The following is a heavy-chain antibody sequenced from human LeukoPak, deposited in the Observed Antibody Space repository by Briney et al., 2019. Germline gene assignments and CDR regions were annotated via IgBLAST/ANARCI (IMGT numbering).Heavy chain of an antibody. Sequence: VASVKVSCKASGYTFTRYAMNWVRQAPGQGLEWMGWINTNTGNPTYAQGFTGRFLFSLDTSVSTAYLQISSLKAEDTAVYYCARGDWSRGDWFDSWGQGTLVTVSS. V-gene: IGHV7-4-1*02. CDR3: ARGDWSRGDWFDS. CDR2: INTNTGNP. J-gene: IGHJ5*01. D-gene: IGHD3-9*01. CDR1: GYTFTRYA.